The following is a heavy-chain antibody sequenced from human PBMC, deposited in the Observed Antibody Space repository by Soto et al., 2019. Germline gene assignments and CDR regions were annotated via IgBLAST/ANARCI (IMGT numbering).Heavy chain of an antibody. J-gene: IGHJ6*02. Sequence: PAETLSFTCTFPGGYINIHYWDWVRQAPGKGLEWIGHIYYRGSTTYNPSLRSRSTISVDTSNNQLSLKLNSVTTADTAWYYCARDGREASGMDVWGQGTQVTVSS. D-gene: IGHD1-26*01. V-gene: IGHV4-59*11. CDR2: IYYRGST. CDR1: GGYINIHY. CDR3: ARDGREASGMDV.